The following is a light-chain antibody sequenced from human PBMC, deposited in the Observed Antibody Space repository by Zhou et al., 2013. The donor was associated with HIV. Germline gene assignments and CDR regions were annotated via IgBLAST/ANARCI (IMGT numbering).Light chain of an antibody. Sequence: DIQMTQSPSSLSASVGDRVTITCRASQSIRSYLNWYQQKPGKAPKLLIYAASTLQSGVPSRFSGSGSGTDFTLTISSLQPEDSATYYCQQSYSPLMYTFGQGTKLEIK. CDR3: QQSYSPLMYT. V-gene: IGKV1-39*01. J-gene: IGKJ2*01. CDR2: AAS. CDR1: QSIRSY.